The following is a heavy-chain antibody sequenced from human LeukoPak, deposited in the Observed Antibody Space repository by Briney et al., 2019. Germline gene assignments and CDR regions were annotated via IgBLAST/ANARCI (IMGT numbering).Heavy chain of an antibody. CDR3: ARGQGIVVAVADQPYYGMDV. D-gene: IGHD2-15*01. CDR1: GGTFSSYA. J-gene: IGHJ6*04. V-gene: IGHV1-69*06. CDR2: IIPIFGTA. Sequence: ASVKVSCKASGGTFSSYAISWVRQAPGQGLEWMGGIIPIFGTANYAQKFQGRVTITADKSTSTAYMELSSLRSEDTAVYYCARGQGIVVAVADQPYYGMDVWGKGTTVTVSS.